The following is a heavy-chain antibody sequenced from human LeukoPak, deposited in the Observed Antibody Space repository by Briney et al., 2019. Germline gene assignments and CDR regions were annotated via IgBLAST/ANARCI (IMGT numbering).Heavy chain of an antibody. J-gene: IGHJ3*02. CDR2: IYYGGST. Sequence: SETLSLTCTVSGGSISSYYRSWIRQPPGKGLEWIGYIYYGGSTIYNPSLKSRVTISVDTSKNQFSLKLSSVTAADTAVYYCARDRRDFWSGYPLLAFDIWGQGTMVTVSS. CDR1: GGSISSYY. V-gene: IGHV4-59*01. D-gene: IGHD3-3*01. CDR3: ARDRRDFWSGYPLLAFDI.